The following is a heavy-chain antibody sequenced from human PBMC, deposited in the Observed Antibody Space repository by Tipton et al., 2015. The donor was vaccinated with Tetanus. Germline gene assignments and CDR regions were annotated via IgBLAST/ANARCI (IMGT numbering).Heavy chain of an antibody. Sequence: TLSLTCTVSGGSVSSGSYYWSWIRQPPGKGLEWIGEINHSGSTNYNPSLKSRVTISVDTSKNQFSLKLSSVTAADTAVYYCARKRRGYSYGPPQYYFDYWGQGTLVTVSS. CDR1: GGSVSSGSYY. J-gene: IGHJ4*02. CDR3: ARKRRGYSYGPPQYYFDY. CDR2: INHSGST. V-gene: IGHV4-39*07. D-gene: IGHD5-18*01.